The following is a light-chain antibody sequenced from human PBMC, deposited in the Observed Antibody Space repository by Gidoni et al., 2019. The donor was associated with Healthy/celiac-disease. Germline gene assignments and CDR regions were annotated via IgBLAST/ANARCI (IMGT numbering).Light chain of an antibody. J-gene: IGKJ1*01. CDR1: PSVLYSSNNKNY. V-gene: IGKV4-1*01. CDR3: QQYYRTPCT. Sequence: DILMTQSPDSLAVSLGERAPINCKASPSVLYSSNNKNYLAWYQQKPGQPPKLLISWASTRESGVPDRFSGSGSGTDFTLTISSLQAEDVAVYYCQQYYRTPCTFGQGTQVEIK. CDR2: WAS.